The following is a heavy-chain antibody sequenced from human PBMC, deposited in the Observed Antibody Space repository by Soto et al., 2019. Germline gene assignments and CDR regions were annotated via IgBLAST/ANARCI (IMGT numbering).Heavy chain of an antibody. CDR2: TSYDGSNN. J-gene: IGHJ4*02. Sequence: QVQLVESGGGVVQPGTSLRLSCVGSGFTFRSYVIHWVRQAPGTGLEWVALTSYDGSNNFYGDSVKGRFTISRHNSRNTVELHMDSLRFEDTAVYYCARWGTTGGLDVWGQGTLVSVSS. V-gene: IGHV3-33*05. CDR3: ARWGTTGGLDV. CDR1: GFTFRSYV. D-gene: IGHD3-16*01.